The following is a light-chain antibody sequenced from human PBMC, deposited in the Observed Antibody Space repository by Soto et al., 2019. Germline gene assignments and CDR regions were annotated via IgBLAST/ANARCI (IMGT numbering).Light chain of an antibody. Sequence: DIQMTQSPSSLSASVGDSVTITCRASQNISTYLNWYQQKPGEAPSLLIYAASNLQSGVPSMFTGSGSVTDFTLTISSLQPENFATYYCQQSFSTPATFGQWTAVDVK. CDR3: QQSFSTPAT. J-gene: IGKJ1*01. CDR2: AAS. CDR1: QNISTY. V-gene: IGKV1-39*01.